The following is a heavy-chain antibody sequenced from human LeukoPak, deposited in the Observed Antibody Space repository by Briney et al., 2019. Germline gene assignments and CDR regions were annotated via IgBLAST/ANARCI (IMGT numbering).Heavy chain of an antibody. Sequence: ASVKVSCKASGYTFTNYGITWVRQAPGQGLEWMGWISAYNGDTNYAQKLQGRVIMTTDTSTSTAYMELRSLRSDDTAMYYCASAYYYDISGYHPDAFDIWGHGTMVTVSS. V-gene: IGHV1-18*01. CDR1: GYTFTNYG. CDR2: ISAYNGDT. CDR3: ASAYYYDISGYHPDAFDI. J-gene: IGHJ3*02. D-gene: IGHD3-22*01.